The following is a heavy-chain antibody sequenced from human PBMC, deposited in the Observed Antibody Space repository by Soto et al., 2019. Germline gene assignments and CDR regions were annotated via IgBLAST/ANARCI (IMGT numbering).Heavy chain of an antibody. J-gene: IGHJ4*02. CDR3: ARDLYYYDSSGPPEY. V-gene: IGHV1-18*04. CDR2: ISAYNGNT. Sequence: QVQLVQSGAEVKKPGASVKVSCKASGYTFTSYGISWVRQAPGQGLEWMGWISAYNGNTNYAQKLQGRVTMTPDTSTSTAYMELRSLRSDDTAVYYCARDLYYYDSSGPPEYWGQGTLVTVSS. CDR1: GYTFTSYG. D-gene: IGHD3-22*01.